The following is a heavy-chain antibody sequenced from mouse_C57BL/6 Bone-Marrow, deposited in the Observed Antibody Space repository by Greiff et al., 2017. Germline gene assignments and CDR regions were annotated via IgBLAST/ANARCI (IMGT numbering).Heavy chain of an antibody. V-gene: IGHV3-6*01. J-gene: IGHJ1*03. Sequence: VQLQQSGPGLVKPSQSLSLTCSVTGYSITSGYYWNWIRQFPGNKLEWMGYISYDGSNNYNPSLKNRISITRDTSKNQFFLKLNSVTTEDTATYYCARDRGYGSSWYFDVWGTGTRGTV. CDR3: ARDRGYGSSWYFDV. CDR2: ISYDGSN. D-gene: IGHD1-1*01. CDR1: GYSITSGYY.